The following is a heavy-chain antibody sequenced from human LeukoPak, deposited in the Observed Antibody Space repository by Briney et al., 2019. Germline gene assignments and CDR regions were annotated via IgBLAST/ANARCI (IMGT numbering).Heavy chain of an antibody. CDR2: INPNSGGT. Sequence: ASVKVSCKASGYTFTGYYMHWVRQAPGQGLEWMGWINPNSGGTNYAQKFQGRVTMTTDTSTSTAYMELRSLRSDDTAVYYCARDGDGYQRDAFDIWGQGTMVTVSS. V-gene: IGHV1-2*02. J-gene: IGHJ3*02. CDR1: GYTFTGYY. D-gene: IGHD5-24*01. CDR3: ARDGDGYQRDAFDI.